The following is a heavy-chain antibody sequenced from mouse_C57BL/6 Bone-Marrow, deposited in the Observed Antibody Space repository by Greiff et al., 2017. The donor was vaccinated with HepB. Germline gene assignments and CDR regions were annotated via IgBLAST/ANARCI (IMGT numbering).Heavy chain of an antibody. Sequence: QVTLNVSGPGILQPSQTLSLTCSFSGFSLSTSNMGIGWIRQPSGKCLEWLAHIWWNDDKYYNPSLKSRLTISKDTSNNQVFLKMTSVDTADTATYYCAQSPSLLVAAYWGQGTLVTVSA. D-gene: IGHD2-1*01. J-gene: IGHJ3*01. CDR3: AQSPSLLVAAY. CDR2: IWWNDDK. V-gene: IGHV8-5*01. CDR1: GFSLSTSNMG.